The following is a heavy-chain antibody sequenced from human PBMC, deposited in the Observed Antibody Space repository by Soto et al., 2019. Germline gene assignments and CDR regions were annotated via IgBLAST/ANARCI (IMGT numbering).Heavy chain of an antibody. CDR3: ARDLITRYSSGWYP. CDR1: GFTFSSYS. CDR2: ISSSSSTI. V-gene: IGHV3-48*02. D-gene: IGHD6-19*01. J-gene: IGHJ5*02. Sequence: VGSLRLSCAASGFTFSSYSMNWVRQAPGKGLEWVSYISSSSSTIYYADSVKGRFTISRDNAKNSLYLQMNSLRDEDTAVYYCARDLITRYSSGWYPWGQGTLVPVSS.